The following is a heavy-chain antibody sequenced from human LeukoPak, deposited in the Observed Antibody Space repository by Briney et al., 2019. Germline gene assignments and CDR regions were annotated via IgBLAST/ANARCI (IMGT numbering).Heavy chain of an antibody. CDR1: GFTFSNFA. CDR2: MSSVT. Sequence: GGSLRLSCAASGFTFSNFAMSWVRQAPGKGLEWVSAMSSVTYYADSVKGRFTISRDSAKNSLYLQMNSLRDEDTAMYYCARGIGTYGPYHFDCWGQGTLVTVSS. J-gene: IGHJ4*02. D-gene: IGHD4-17*01. CDR3: ARGIGTYGPYHFDC. V-gene: IGHV3-23*01.